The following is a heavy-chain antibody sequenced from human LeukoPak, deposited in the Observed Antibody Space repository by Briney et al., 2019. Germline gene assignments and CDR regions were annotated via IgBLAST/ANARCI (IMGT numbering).Heavy chain of an antibody. V-gene: IGHV4-34*01. J-gene: IGHJ5*02. CDR2: INHSGST. Sequence: SETLSLTCAVYGGSFSGYYWSWIRQPPGKGLEWIGEINHSGSTNYNPSLKSRVTISVDMSKNQFSLKLSSVTAADTAVYYCARQRRYDFWSGYQYNWFDPWGQGTLVTVSS. CDR3: ARQRRYDFWSGYQYNWFDP. CDR1: GGSFSGYY. D-gene: IGHD3-3*01.